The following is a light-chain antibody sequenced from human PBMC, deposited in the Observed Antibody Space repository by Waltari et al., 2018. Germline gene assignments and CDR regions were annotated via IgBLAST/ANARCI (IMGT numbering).Light chain of an antibody. J-gene: IGKJ4*01. V-gene: IGKV3-11*01. CDR3: QQRSNWLALT. Sequence: DIVLTQSPATLSLSPGEVATPSGRASQSVTSYLAWYQQKPGQAPRLLIYDASNRATGIPARFSGSGSGTDFTLTISSLEPEDFAVYYCQQRSNWLALTFGGGTKVEIK. CDR2: DAS. CDR1: QSVTSY.